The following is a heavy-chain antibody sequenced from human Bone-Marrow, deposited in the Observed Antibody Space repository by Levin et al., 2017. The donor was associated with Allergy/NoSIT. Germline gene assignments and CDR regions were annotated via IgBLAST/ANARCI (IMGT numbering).Heavy chain of an antibody. CDR2: ISYDGNVK. Sequence: GGSLRLSCAVSGFTFKSFGMHWVRQAPGKGLEWVTVISYDGNVKHYADSVRGRFTVSRDNAKNVVYLQMNGLRAEDSAIYYCAKVSGYRNSTSGDFWGQGTLVTVSS. CDR3: AKVSGYRNSTSGDF. CDR1: GFTFKSFG. D-gene: IGHD5-12*01. V-gene: IGHV3-30*18. J-gene: IGHJ4*02.